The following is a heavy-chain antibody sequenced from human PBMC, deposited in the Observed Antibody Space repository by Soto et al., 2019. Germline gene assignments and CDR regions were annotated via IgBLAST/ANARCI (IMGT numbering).Heavy chain of an antibody. Sequence: GGSLRLSCAASGFTFSVYAMSWVRQAPGKGLEWVSGISGTGGSTSYAASVKGRFTISRDNSKNTLSLQMDSLRADDTAVYYCAKDRYNGNPQALDYWGRGTLVTVS. D-gene: IGHD1-20*01. CDR1: GFTFSVYA. CDR3: AKDRYNGNPQALDY. V-gene: IGHV3-23*01. CDR2: ISGTGGST. J-gene: IGHJ4*02.